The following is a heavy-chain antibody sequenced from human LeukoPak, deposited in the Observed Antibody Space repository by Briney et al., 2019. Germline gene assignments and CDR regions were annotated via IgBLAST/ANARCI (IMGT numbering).Heavy chain of an antibody. CDR1: GFTFSSYW. CDR2: INTDGTIT. CDR3: GRTEPGPSPFEH. D-gene: IGHD1-14*01. V-gene: IGHV3-74*01. Sequence: GGSLRLSCAASGFTFSSYWMHWVRQAPGKGLVWISRINTDGTITTYADSVKGRFTISRDNAKNTLYLQMNSLTVEDTAVCFCGRTEPGPSPFEHWGQGTLVTVSS. J-gene: IGHJ4*02.